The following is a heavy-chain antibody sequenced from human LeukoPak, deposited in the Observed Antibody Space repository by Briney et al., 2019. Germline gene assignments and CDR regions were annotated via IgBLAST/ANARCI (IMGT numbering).Heavy chain of an antibody. CDR3: ASRPAAMLAVFDY. CDR1: GGSISSSNW. Sequence: SETLSLTCAVSGGSISSSNWWSWVRQPPGMGLEWIGEIYHSGSTNYNPSLKSRVTISVDKSKNQFSLKLSSVTAADTAVYYCASRPAAMLAVFDYWGQGTLVTVSS. D-gene: IGHD2-2*01. V-gene: IGHV4-4*02. CDR2: IYHSGST. J-gene: IGHJ4*02.